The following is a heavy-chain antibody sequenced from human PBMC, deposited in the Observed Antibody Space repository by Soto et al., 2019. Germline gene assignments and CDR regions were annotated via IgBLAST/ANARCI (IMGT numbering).Heavy chain of an antibody. D-gene: IGHD6-19*01. V-gene: IGHV4-59*12. CDR2: IYYSGST. Sequence: SETLSLTCTVSGGSISSYYWSWIRQPPGKGLEWIGYIYYSGSTNYNPSPKSRVTISVDTSKNQFSLKLSSVTAADTAVYYCARSVAGTSRGFDYWGQGTLVTVSS. CDR1: GGSISSYY. J-gene: IGHJ4*02. CDR3: ARSVAGTSRGFDY.